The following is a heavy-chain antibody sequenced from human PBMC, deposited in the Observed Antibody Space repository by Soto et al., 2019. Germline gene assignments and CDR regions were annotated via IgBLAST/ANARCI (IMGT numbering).Heavy chain of an antibody. Sequence: SETLSLTCAVSGGSISSGGYSWSWIRQPPGKGLEWIGYIYHSGSTYYNPSLKSRVTISVDRSKNQFSLKLSSVTAADTAVYYCARGYCSGGSCYSVPDWFDPRGQGTLVTVSS. CDR3: ARGYCSGGSCYSVPDWFDP. CDR1: GGSISSGGYS. CDR2: IYHSGST. J-gene: IGHJ5*02. D-gene: IGHD2-15*01. V-gene: IGHV4-30-2*01.